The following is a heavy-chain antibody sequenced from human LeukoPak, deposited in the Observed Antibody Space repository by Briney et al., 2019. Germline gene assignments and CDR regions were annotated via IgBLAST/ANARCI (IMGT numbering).Heavy chain of an antibody. V-gene: IGHV3-74*01. Sequence: GSLRLSCAASGFTFSSYWMHWVRQALGKGLVWVSRINSDGSSTSYADSVKGRFTISRDNAKNTLYLQMNSLRAEDTAVYYCARDYDYVWGSPIRPFWFPRGVGDSWGQGTLVTVSS. D-gene: IGHD3-16*01. CDR2: INSDGSST. CDR3: ARDYDYVWGSPIRPFWFPRGVGDS. CDR1: GFTFSSYW. J-gene: IGHJ5*02.